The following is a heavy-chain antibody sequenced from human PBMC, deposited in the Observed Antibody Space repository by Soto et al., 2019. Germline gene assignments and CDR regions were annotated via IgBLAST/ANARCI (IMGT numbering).Heavy chain of an antibody. D-gene: IGHD3-16*02. CDR3: ATDGVLTPAYRFYDFAF. CDR1: GFGFNGYA. J-gene: IGHJ4*02. V-gene: IGHV3-30*04. CDR2: ISFDGRNE. Sequence: QGQLVESGGGVVQPGTSLRLSCAASGFGFNGYALHWVRQAPGKGLEWVAAISFDGRNEDYANSGKGRLTTSRDNSRERLFLQLTRLRTEDPALYYCATDGVLTPAYRFYDFAFRGRGTLVSVSS.